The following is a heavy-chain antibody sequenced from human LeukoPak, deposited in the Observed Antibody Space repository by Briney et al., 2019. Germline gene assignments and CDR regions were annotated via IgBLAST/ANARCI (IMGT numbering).Heavy chain of an antibody. CDR3: ARSVVPAANRDAFNL. CDR1: GGSISSSSYY. Sequence: SETLSLTCTVSGGSISSSSYYWGWIRQPPGKGLEWIGSIYYSGNTYYNPSLKSRVTISVDTSKNQFSLKMSSVTAADTAVYYCARSVVPAANRDAFNLWGQGTMVTVSS. V-gene: IGHV4-39*07. D-gene: IGHD2-2*01. CDR2: IYYSGNT. J-gene: IGHJ3*01.